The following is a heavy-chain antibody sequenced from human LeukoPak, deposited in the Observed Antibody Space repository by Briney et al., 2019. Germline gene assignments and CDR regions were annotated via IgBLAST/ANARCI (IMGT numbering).Heavy chain of an antibody. CDR1: GYSISSGYY. Sequence: SETLSLTCTVSGYSISSGYYWGWIRQPPGKGLEWIGYIYYSGSTYYNPSLKSRVTISVDTSKNQFSLKLSSVTAADTAVYYCARGRYYFDYWGQGTLVTVSS. CDR2: IYYSGST. V-gene: IGHV4-38-2*02. CDR3: ARGRYYFDY. J-gene: IGHJ4*02.